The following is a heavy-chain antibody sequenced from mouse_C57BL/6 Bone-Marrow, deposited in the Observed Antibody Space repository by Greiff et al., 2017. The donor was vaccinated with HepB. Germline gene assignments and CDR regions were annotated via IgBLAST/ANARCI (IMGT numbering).Heavy chain of an antibody. CDR3: ARSTTVVDGDY. J-gene: IGHJ4*01. D-gene: IGHD1-1*01. Sequence: QVQLKESGPGILQPSQTLSLTCSFSGFSLSTFGMGVGWIRQPSGKGLEWLEHIWWDDDKYYNPALKSRLTISKDTSQNQVFLKIANVDTADTATYYCARSTTVVDGDYWGQGTSVTVSS. CDR1: GFSLSTFGMG. CDR2: IWWDDDK. V-gene: IGHV8-8*01.